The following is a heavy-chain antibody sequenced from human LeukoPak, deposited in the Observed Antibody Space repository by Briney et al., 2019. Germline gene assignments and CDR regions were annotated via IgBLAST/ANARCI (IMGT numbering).Heavy chain of an antibody. J-gene: IGHJ4*02. D-gene: IGHD3-22*01. CDR3: AKDLGSGYYSDY. V-gene: IGHV3-23*01. CDR1: GFTFSSYA. Sequence: LSGGSLRLSCAASGFTFSSYAMSWVRQAPGKGLEWVSAISGSGGSTYYADSVKGRFTTSRDNSKNTLYLQMNSLRAEDTAVYYCAKDLGSGYYSDYWGQGTLVTVSS. CDR2: ISGSGGST.